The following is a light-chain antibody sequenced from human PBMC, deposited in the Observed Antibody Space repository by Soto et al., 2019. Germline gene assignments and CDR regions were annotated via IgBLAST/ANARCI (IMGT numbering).Light chain of an antibody. CDR3: LSYTGTSTLVV. V-gene: IGLV2-14*01. CDR1: SSDVGGSNY. Sequence: QSVLTQPASVSGSPGQSITISCTGTSSDVGGSNYVSWYQQHPGKAPKLIIYGVNNRPSGVSTRFSGSKSGNTASLTISGLQAEDEADYYCLSYTGTSTLVVFGGGTKVTVL. J-gene: IGLJ2*01. CDR2: GVN.